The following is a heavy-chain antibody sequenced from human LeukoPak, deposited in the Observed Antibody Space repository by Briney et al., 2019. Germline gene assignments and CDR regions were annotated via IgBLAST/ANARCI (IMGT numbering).Heavy chain of an antibody. V-gene: IGHV3-23*01. CDR3: ASIATYDSSGYDFDY. J-gene: IGHJ4*02. D-gene: IGHD3-22*01. CDR2: ISGSGGST. Sequence: GGSLRLSCAASGFTFSSYAMSWVRQAPGKGLEWVSAISGSGGSTYYADSVKGRFTISRDNSKNTLYLQMNSLRAEDTAVYYCASIATYDSSGYDFDYWGQGTLVTVSS. CDR1: GFTFSSYA.